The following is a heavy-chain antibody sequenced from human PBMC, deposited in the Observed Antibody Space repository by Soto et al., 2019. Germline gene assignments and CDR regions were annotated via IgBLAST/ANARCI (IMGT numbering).Heavy chain of an antibody. CDR1: GFTFSSYG. D-gene: IGHD5-12*01. CDR2: IWYDGSNK. J-gene: IGHJ3*02. CDR3: ARVGGYSGYDTPAFDI. V-gene: IGHV3-33*01. Sequence: HVQLVESGGGVVQPGRSLRLSCAASGFTFSSYGMHWVRQAPGKGLEWVAVIWYDGSNKYYADSVKGRFTISRDNSKNTLYLQMNSLRAEDTAVYYCARVGGYSGYDTPAFDIWGQGTMVTVSS.